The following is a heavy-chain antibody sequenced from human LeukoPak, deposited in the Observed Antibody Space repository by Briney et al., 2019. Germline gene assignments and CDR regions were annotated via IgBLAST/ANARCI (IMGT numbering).Heavy chain of an antibody. Sequence: GASVKVSCKASGYTFTNYDINWVRQATGQGLEWMGWVNPNSSNTGYAQKFQGRVTITRNTSISTAHMELSSLTSDDTAVYYCARGRDYWGQGTLVTVSS. CDR2: VNPNSSNT. V-gene: IGHV1-8*03. CDR3: ARGRDY. CDR1: GYTFTNYD. J-gene: IGHJ4*02.